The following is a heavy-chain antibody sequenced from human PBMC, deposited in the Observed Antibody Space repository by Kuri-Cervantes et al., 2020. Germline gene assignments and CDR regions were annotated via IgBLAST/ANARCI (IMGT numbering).Heavy chain of an antibody. CDR3: ARESGNYYMDV. CDR2: INHSGST. V-gene: IGHV4-34*01. J-gene: IGHJ6*03. CDR1: GGSFSGYY. D-gene: IGHD3-10*01. Sequence: SETLSLTCAVYGGSFSGYYWSWIRQPPGKGLEWIGEINHSGSTNYNPSLKSRVTISVDTSKNQFSLKLSSVTAADTAVYYCARESGNYYMDVWGKGTTVTVSS.